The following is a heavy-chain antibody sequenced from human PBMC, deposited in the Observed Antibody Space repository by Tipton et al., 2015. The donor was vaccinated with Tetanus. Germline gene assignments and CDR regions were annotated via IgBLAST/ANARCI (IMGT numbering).Heavy chain of an antibody. Sequence: TLSLTCTVSGGSISSSPYYWDWIRQPPGKGLEWIGSVSYSGTTNYTPSLKSRITISRDTSKNQFSLMLRSVTAADTAMYYCARAGETPLWGAFNSWGQGALVTVSS. J-gene: IGHJ4*02. CDR1: GGSISSSPYY. V-gene: IGHV4-39*01. CDR2: VSYSGTT. D-gene: IGHD3-16*01. CDR3: ARAGETPLWGAFNS.